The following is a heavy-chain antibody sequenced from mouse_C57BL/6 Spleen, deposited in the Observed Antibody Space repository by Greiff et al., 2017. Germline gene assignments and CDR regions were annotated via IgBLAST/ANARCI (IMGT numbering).Heavy chain of an antibody. Sequence: QVQLQQSGAELAKPGASVKLSCKASGYTFTSYWMHWVQQRPGQGLEWFGYITPSSGYTKYNQKFKDKATLTADKSSSTAYMQLSSLTYEDSAVYYCARLLVATDFDVWGTGTTVTVSS. CDR3: ARLLVATDFDV. CDR1: GYTFTSYW. J-gene: IGHJ1*03. V-gene: IGHV1-7*01. D-gene: IGHD1-1*01. CDR2: ITPSSGYT.